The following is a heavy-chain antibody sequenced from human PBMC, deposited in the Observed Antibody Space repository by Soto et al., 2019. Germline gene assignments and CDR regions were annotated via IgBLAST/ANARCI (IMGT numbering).Heavy chain of an antibody. J-gene: IGHJ4*02. CDR2: IIPILGIA. CDR1: GGTFSSYT. CDR3: ARDVPPSIAAAGPFLDY. V-gene: IGHV1-69*08. Sequence: QVQLVQSGAEVKKPGSSVKVSCKASGGTFSSYTISWVRQAPGQGLEWMGRIIPILGIANYAQKFQGRVTITADKSTSTAYMELSSLRSEDTAVYYCARDVPPSIAAAGPFLDYWGQGTLVTVSS. D-gene: IGHD6-13*01.